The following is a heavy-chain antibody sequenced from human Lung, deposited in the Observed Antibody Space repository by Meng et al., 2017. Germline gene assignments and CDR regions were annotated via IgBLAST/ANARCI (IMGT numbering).Heavy chain of an antibody. V-gene: IGHV3-23*01. CDR3: VRRIEYSSSSGY. Sequence: EVQLLESGGGLVQPGGSPRLSCVASGFTFSSYAMTWVRQAPGKGLEWVSSISGSGGSTYYADSVRGRFTISRDNSKNTVYLKMNSLRAEDTAIYYCVRRIEYSSSSGYWGQGTLVTVSS. CDR2: ISGSGGST. D-gene: IGHD6-6*01. CDR1: GFTFSSYA. J-gene: IGHJ4*02.